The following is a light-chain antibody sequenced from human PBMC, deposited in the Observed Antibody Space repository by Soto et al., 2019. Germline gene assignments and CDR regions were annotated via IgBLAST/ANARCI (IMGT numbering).Light chain of an antibody. CDR1: SSDIGGYNY. CDR3: SSYTSSTIPYV. Sequence: QSALTQPASVSGSPGQSIIISCTGTSSDIGGYNYVSWYQHHPGKAPKLMIYHVSDRPSGVSDRFSGSKSGNTASLTISGLRAEDEADYYCSSYTSSTIPYVFGTGNKVTVL. CDR2: HVS. J-gene: IGLJ1*01. V-gene: IGLV2-14*03.